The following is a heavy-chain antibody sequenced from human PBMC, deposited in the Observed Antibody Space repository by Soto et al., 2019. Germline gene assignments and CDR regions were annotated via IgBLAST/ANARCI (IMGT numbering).Heavy chain of an antibody. V-gene: IGHV3-66*01. CDR2: IYDDGKT. CDR1: GVTVSTIY. CDR3: ARNQDYYDGSGRTPSPEYFQH. Sequence: GSLRLSCAASGVTVSTIYMSWVRQAPGKGLEWVSIIYDDGKTHYADSVKGRFTISRDNSKNTLYLQMNNLSPEDMAVYYCARNQDYYDGSGRTPSPEYFQHWGQGTLVTVSS. D-gene: IGHD3-22*01. J-gene: IGHJ1*01.